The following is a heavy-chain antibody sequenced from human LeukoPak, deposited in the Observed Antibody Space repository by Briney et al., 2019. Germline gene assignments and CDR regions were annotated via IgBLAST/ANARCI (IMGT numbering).Heavy chain of an antibody. J-gene: IGHJ6*03. D-gene: IGHD1-26*01. V-gene: IGHV4-61*08. CDR2: IYDSVST. CDR3: AKGGGSYAGDYYYYVDV. CDR1: GDSISSGDYY. Sequence: SETLSLTCTVSGDSISSGDYYWSWIRQPPGKGLEWIGYIYDSVSTNYNPTLKSRVTISVDTSKHQYSLKLSSVTAADTAVYYCAKGGGSYAGDYYYYVDVWGKGTTVTISS.